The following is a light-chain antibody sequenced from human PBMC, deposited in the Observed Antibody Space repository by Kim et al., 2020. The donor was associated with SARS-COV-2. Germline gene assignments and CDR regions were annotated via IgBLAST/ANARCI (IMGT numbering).Light chain of an antibody. V-gene: IGKV1-5*01. CDR3: QQYNSFPLT. Sequence: ATVGDRVTITCRASKSNSRWLAWYQQKTVKAPHLMIYDASSLESGVPSRFSCSGSGTEFNLTISSLQPDDFATYYCQQYNSFPLTFGQGTKVDIK. J-gene: IGKJ1*01. CDR2: DAS. CDR1: KSNSRW.